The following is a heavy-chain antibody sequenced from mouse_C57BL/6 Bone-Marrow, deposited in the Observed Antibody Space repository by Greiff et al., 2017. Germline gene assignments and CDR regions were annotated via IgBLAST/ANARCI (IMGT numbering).Heavy chain of an antibody. D-gene: IGHD3-3*01. Sequence: VQLQQPGAELVKPGASVKLSCKASGYTFTSYWMQWVKQRPGQGLEWIGEIDPSDSYTNYNQKFKGKATFTVDTSSSTAYMQLSSLTSEDSAVYYCARRTALDYWGQGTTLTVSS. CDR1: GYTFTSYW. J-gene: IGHJ2*01. CDR2: IDPSDSYT. CDR3: ARRTALDY. V-gene: IGHV1-50*01.